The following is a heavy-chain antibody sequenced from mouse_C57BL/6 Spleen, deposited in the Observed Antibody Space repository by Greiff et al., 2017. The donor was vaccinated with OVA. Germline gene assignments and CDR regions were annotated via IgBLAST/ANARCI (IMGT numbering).Heavy chain of an antibody. Sequence: EVKLQESGGDLVKPGGSLKLSCAASGFTFSSYGMSWVRQTPDKRLEWVATISSGGSYTYYPDSVKGRFTISRDNAKNTLYLQMSSLKSEDTAMYYCARQEGLYFDYWGQGTTLTVSS. D-gene: IGHD3-3*01. CDR3: ARQEGLYFDY. V-gene: IGHV5-6*01. CDR2: ISSGGSYT. CDR1: GFTFSSYG. J-gene: IGHJ2*01.